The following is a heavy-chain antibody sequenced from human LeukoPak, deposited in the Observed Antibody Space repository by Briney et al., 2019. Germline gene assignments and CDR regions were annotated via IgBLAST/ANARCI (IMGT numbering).Heavy chain of an antibody. V-gene: IGHV1-24*01. CDR1: GYTLTELS. Sequence: ASVKVSCKVSGYTLTELSMHWVRQAPGKGLEWMGGFDPEDGETIYAQKFQGRVTMTEDTSTDTAYMELSSLRSEDTAVYYCAIDTLRFLEWDDAFDIWGQGTMVTVSS. CDR2: FDPEDGET. CDR3: AIDTLRFLEWDDAFDI. J-gene: IGHJ3*02. D-gene: IGHD3-3*01.